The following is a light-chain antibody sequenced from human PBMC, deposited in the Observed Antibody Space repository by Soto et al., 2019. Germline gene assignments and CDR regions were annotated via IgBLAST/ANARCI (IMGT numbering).Light chain of an antibody. CDR3: SSSTFTSTLYV. V-gene: IGLV2-14*01. CDR1: SSDVGGHNY. J-gene: IGLJ1*01. Sequence: QSVLTQPASVSGSPGQSITISCTGSSSDVGGHNYVSWYQQHPGKAPKLMIYEVTKRPSGVSNRFSGSKSGNTASLTISGLQAEDEADYYCSSSTFTSTLYVFGTGTKVTVL. CDR2: EVT.